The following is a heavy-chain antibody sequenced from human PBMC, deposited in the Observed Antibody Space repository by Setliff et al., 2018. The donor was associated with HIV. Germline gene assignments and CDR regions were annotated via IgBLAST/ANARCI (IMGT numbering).Heavy chain of an antibody. D-gene: IGHD3-22*01. CDR2: IHYNEKT. V-gene: IGHV4-39*01. J-gene: IGHJ5*02. CDR1: DGSASNSRYY. CDR3: ASRVYYYDSNNFLREEGFDP. Sequence: SETLSLTCTVSDGSASNSRYYWAWIRQPPGKGLEYIGSIHYNEKTYYNPSLKSRVTISIDTSKNQFSLNLTSVTAADTAVYYCASRVYYYDSNNFLREEGFDPWGQGTLVTVSS.